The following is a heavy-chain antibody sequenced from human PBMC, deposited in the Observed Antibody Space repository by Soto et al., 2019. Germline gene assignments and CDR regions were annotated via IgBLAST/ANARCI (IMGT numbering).Heavy chain of an antibody. J-gene: IGHJ5*02. CDR2: INPDNGNT. D-gene: IGHD2-8*01. V-gene: IGHV1-3*01. CDR3: ARGNEIGQLDP. Sequence: GASVKVSCKASGYTFTRYTMNWVRQAPGQRLEWMGWINPDNGNTKSSQKFQDRVIITRDTSASTAYMDLSSLRSEDTAVYYCARGNEIGQLDPWGQGTLVTVSS. CDR1: GYTFTRYT.